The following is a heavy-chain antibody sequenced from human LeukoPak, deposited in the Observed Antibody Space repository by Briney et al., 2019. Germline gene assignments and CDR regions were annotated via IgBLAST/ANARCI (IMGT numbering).Heavy chain of an antibody. D-gene: IGHD6-6*01. Sequence: PSETLSLTCAVSGYSISSGYYWGWIRQPPGKGLEWIGSIYHSGSTYYNPSLKSRVTISVDTSKNQFSLELSSVTAADTAVYYCARDREGSSSSGYYYFYMDVWGKGTPVTVSS. CDR1: GYSISSGYY. CDR2: IYHSGST. V-gene: IGHV4-38-2*02. CDR3: ARDREGSSSSGYYYFYMDV. J-gene: IGHJ6*03.